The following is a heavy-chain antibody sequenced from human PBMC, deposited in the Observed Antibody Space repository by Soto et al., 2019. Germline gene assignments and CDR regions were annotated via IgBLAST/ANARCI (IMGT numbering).Heavy chain of an antibody. Sequence: PSETLSLTCAVYGGSFSGYYWSWIRQPPGKGLEWIGEINHSGSTNYNPSLKSRVTISVDTSKNQFSLKLSSVTAAVTAVYYCAMGLFCSSTSCPDYWGQGTLVTVSS. V-gene: IGHV4-34*01. J-gene: IGHJ4*02. CDR1: GGSFSGYY. CDR2: INHSGST. CDR3: AMGLFCSSTSCPDY. D-gene: IGHD2-2*01.